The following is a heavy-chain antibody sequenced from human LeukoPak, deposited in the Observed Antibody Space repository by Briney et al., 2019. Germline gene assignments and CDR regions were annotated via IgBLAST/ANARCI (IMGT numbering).Heavy chain of an antibody. Sequence: ASVKVSCKASGYTFTSYYMHWVRQAPGQGLEWMGIINPSGGSTSYAQKFQGRVTMTRDTSTSTVYMELSSLRSEDTAVYYCARGPHYDFWSGEWYFDYWGQGTLVTVSS. CDR2: INPSGGST. J-gene: IGHJ4*02. CDR3: ARGPHYDFWSGEWYFDY. CDR1: GYTFTSYY. D-gene: IGHD3-3*01. V-gene: IGHV1-46*01.